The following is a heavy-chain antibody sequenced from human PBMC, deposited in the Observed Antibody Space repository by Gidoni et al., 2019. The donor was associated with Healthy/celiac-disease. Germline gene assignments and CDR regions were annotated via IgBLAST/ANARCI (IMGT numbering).Heavy chain of an antibody. D-gene: IGHD3-10*01. V-gene: IGHV5-10-1*01. J-gene: IGHJ4*02. Sequence: EVQLVQSGAEVKKPGESLRISGKGSGYSFTSYWISWVRQMPGKGLEWMGRIDPSDSYTNYSPSFQGHVTISADKSISTAYLQWSSLKASDTAMYYCAVWFGELLRRDTNEQIDYWGQGTLVTVSS. CDR3: AVWFGELLRRDTNEQIDY. CDR2: IDPSDSYT. CDR1: GYSFTSYW.